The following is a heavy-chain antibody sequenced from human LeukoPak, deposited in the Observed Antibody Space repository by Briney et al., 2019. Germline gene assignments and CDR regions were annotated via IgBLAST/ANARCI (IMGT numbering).Heavy chain of an antibody. V-gene: IGHV3-21*01. Sequence: KPGGSLRLSCAASGFTFSSYSMNWVRQAPGKGLEWVSSISSSSSYIYYADSVKGRFTISRDNAKNSLYLQMNSLRAEDTAVYYCARADPYGDYGLYFDYWGQGTLVTVSS. CDR1: GFTFSSYS. CDR2: ISSSSSYI. J-gene: IGHJ4*02. D-gene: IGHD4-17*01. CDR3: ARADPYGDYGLYFDY.